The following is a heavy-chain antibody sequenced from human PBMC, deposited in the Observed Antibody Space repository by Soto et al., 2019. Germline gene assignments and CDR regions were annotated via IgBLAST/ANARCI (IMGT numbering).Heavy chain of an antibody. CDR1: GYNFTTYW. CDR2: IYPGDSDT. CDR3: ARLLYYDLLTGYYTDGMDV. J-gene: IGHJ6*02. Sequence: PGESLKISCQGSGYNFTTYWIGWVRQMPGKGLEWMGIIYPGDSDTRYSPSFQGQVTISADKSISTAYLQWSSLKASDTAMYYCARLLYYDLLTGYYTDGMDVWGQGTTVTVSS. D-gene: IGHD3-9*01. V-gene: IGHV5-51*01.